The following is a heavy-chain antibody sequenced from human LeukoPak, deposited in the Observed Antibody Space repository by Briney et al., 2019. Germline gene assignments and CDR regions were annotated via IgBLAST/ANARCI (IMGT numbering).Heavy chain of an antibody. J-gene: IGHJ4*02. CDR3: AAGYNYGYLDY. V-gene: IGHV3-66*01. CDR1: GFTFSSYS. Sequence: GGSLRLSCAASGFTFSSYSMSWVRQAPGKGLECVSVIYSGGTTYYADSVKGRFTISRDNSKNTLYLQMDSLRAGDTAVYYCAAGYNYGYLDYWGQGNLVTVSS. CDR2: IYSGGTT. D-gene: IGHD5-18*01.